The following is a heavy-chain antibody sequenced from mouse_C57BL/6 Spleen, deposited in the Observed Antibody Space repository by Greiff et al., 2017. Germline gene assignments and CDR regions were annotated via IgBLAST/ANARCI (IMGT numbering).Heavy chain of an antibody. J-gene: IGHJ4*01. CDR1: GFTFSDYY. CDR2: INYDGSST. CDR3: ARDNWYAMDY. Sequence: EVMLVESEGGLVQPGSSMTLSCTASGFTFSDYYMAWVRQAPEKGLEWVANINYDGSSTYYLDSLKSRFIISRDNAKNILYLQMSSLKSEDTATYYCARDNWYAMDYWGQGTSVTVSS. V-gene: IGHV5-16*01. D-gene: IGHD4-1*01.